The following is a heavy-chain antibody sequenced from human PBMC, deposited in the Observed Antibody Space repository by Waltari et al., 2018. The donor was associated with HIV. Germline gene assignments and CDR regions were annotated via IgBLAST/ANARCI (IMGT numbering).Heavy chain of an antibody. J-gene: IGHJ5*02. CDR1: AFTFEDYA. Sequence: EVQLVESGGALVKPGRSLRLSCTTSAFTFEDYAMSWFRQAPGKGLEWVGFIRSKVDGGTTDYAASVKGRFTISRDDSKSIAYLQMDSLKIEDTAVYYCSRDRGFGGVITGLAHWGQGTLVTVSS. CDR3: SRDRGFGGVITGLAH. V-gene: IGHV3-49*05. CDR2: IRSKVDGGTT. D-gene: IGHD3-16*02.